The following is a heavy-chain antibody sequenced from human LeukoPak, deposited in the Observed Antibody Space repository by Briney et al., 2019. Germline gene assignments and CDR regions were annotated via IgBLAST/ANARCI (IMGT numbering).Heavy chain of an antibody. CDR3: ARDKGYYYGSGSYYPDLYYYYYYMDV. Sequence: ASVKVSCKASGYTFTGYYMHWVRQAPGQGLEWMGWINPNSGGTNYAQKFQGRVTMTRDTSISTAYMELSRLRSDDTAVYYCARDKGYYYGSGSYYPDLYYYYYYMDVWGKGTTVTISS. D-gene: IGHD3-10*01. J-gene: IGHJ6*03. V-gene: IGHV1-2*02. CDR2: INPNSGGT. CDR1: GYTFTGYY.